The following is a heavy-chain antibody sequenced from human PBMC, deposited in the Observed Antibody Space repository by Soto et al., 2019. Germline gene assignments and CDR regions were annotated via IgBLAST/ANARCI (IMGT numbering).Heavy chain of an antibody. CDR3: ARGQIAEAGNLDY. CDR2: INPDSGGT. D-gene: IGHD6-13*01. V-gene: IGHV1-2*04. CDR1: GYTFTGYY. Sequence: ASVKVSCKASGYTFTGYYMHWVRQAPGQGLEWMGWINPDSGGTNYAQKFQGWVTMTRDTSISTAYVELSRLRSDDTAVYYCARGQIAEAGNLDYWTQGTLVTVSS. J-gene: IGHJ4*02.